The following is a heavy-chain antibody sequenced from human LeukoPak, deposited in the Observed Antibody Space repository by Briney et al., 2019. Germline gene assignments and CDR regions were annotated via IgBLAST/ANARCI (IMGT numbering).Heavy chain of an antibody. J-gene: IGHJ5*02. D-gene: IGHD3-3*01. Sequence: SETLSLTCAVSGGSISSSNWWSWVRQPPGKGLEWIGEIYHGGSTNYNPSLKSRVTISVDKSKNQFSLKLSSVTAADTAVYYCARDRVVTIFGVVLNWFDPWGQGTLVTVSS. CDR3: ARDRVVTIFGVVLNWFDP. CDR1: GGSISSSNW. V-gene: IGHV4-4*02. CDR2: IYHGGST.